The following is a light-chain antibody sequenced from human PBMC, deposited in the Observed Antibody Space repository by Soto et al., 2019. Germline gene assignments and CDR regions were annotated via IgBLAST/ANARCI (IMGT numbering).Light chain of an antibody. Sequence: QSVLTQPPSVSGAPGQRVTISCTGSSSNIGAGYEVHWYQQLPGTAPKLLIYRNNNRPSGVPDRFSGSKSGTSASLAITGLQAEDEADYYCQSYDSSLSDLYVFGTGTKVTVL. J-gene: IGLJ1*01. CDR2: RNN. CDR1: SSNIGAGYE. V-gene: IGLV1-40*01. CDR3: QSYDSSLSDLYV.